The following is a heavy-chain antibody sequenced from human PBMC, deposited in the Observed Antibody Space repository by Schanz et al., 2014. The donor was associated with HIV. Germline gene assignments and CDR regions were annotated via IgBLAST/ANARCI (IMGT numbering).Heavy chain of an antibody. CDR1: GYTFTRDC. CDR3: ARRGPIAAIDFSLDP. Sequence: QVQLVQSGAEVKKPGASVEVSCKASGYTFTRDCIHWVRQAPGQGLAWMGIINPSGVTTAFAQKFQGRLTLTRDTSTNTVYMELTSLRSDDTAVYYCARRGPIAAIDFSLDPWGQGTLVTVSS. J-gene: IGHJ5*02. CDR2: INPSGVTT. V-gene: IGHV1-46*01. D-gene: IGHD6-13*01.